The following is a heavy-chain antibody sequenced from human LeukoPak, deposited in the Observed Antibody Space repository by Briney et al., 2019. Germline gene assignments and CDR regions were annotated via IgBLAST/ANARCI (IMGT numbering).Heavy chain of an antibody. Sequence: GGSLRLSCAASGITFSSYDMRWVRQAPGKGLEWVAVILYDGGKRDYGDSVEGRFTISRDNSKNTLYLQMNSLRAEDTAVYYCAETPTDCGGDCYNVFNLWGQGTMVTVSS. CDR1: GITFSSYD. CDR3: AETPTDCGGDCYNVFNL. V-gene: IGHV3-33*05. J-gene: IGHJ3*01. CDR2: ILYDGGKR. D-gene: IGHD2-21*02.